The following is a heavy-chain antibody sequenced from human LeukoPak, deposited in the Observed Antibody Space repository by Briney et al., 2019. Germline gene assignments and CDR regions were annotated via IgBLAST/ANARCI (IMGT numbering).Heavy chain of an antibody. CDR3: ARLKHFGSGSYSDY. J-gene: IGHJ4*02. Sequence: ASVKVSCKASGYIFSHYALIWVRQAPGQGPEWMGWINTNSGNPTYGQGFTGQFVFSLDTSVSTAYLQINSLKADDTAVYYCARLKHFGSGSYSDYWGQGTLVTVSS. CDR2: INTNSGNP. V-gene: IGHV7-4-1*02. D-gene: IGHD3-10*01. CDR1: GYIFSHYA.